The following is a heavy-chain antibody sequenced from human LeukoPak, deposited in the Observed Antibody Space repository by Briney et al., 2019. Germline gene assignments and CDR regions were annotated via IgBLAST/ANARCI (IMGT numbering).Heavy chain of an antibody. D-gene: IGHD2-2*01. CDR3: ARDRLPVYSAIGALDI. V-gene: IGHV4-38-2*02. Sequence: SETLSLTCTVAGDSISNGYYWGWIRQSPGKGLEWIGSIYYSGNTYYNPSLKSRVTISVDTSKNQFSLKLSSVTAADTAVYYCARDRLPVYSAIGALDIWGQGTMVTVSS. J-gene: IGHJ3*02. CDR2: IYYSGNT. CDR1: GDSISNGYY.